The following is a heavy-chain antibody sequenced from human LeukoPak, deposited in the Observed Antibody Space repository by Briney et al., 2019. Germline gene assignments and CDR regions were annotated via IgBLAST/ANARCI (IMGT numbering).Heavy chain of an antibody. CDR2: IIPIFGTA. J-gene: IGHJ3*02. CDR1: GGTFSSYA. Sequence: SVKVSCKASGGTFSSYAISWVRQAPGQGLEWMGGIIPIFGTANYAQKFQGRVTITADESTSTAYMELSSLRSEDTAVYYCARSERDDGNDAFDIWGQGTMVTVSS. D-gene: IGHD1-26*01. V-gene: IGHV1-69*13. CDR3: ARSERDDGNDAFDI.